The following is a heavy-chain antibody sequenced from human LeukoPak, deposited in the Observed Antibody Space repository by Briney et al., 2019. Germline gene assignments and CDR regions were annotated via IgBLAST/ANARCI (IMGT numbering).Heavy chain of an antibody. CDR2: ISSSGSTI. Sequence: GGSLRLSCAASGFAFTNAWMNWVRQAPGKGLEWVSYISSSGSTIYYADSVKGRFTISRDNAKNSLYLQMNSLRAEDTAVYYCAKDYLAVAGIAWGGYWGQGTLVTVSS. V-gene: IGHV3-48*04. D-gene: IGHD6-19*01. CDR1: GFAFTNAW. J-gene: IGHJ4*02. CDR3: AKDYLAVAGIAWGGY.